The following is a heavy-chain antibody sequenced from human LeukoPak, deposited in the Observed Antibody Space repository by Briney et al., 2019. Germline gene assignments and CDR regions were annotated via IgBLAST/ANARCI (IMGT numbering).Heavy chain of an antibody. J-gene: IGHJ5*02. CDR3: ATVYCSSTSCTTQTENWFDP. V-gene: IGHV1-24*01. CDR2: FDPEDGET. Sequence: ASVKVSCKVSGYTLTELSMHWVRQAPGKGLEWMGGFDPEDGETIYAQKFQGRVTMTEDTSTVTAYMELSSLRSEDTAVYYCATVYCSSTSCTTQTENWFDPWGQGTLVTVSS. CDR1: GYTLTELS. D-gene: IGHD2-2*01.